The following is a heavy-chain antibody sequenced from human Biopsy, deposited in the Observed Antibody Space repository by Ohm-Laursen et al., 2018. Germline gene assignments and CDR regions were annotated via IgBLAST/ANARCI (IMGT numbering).Heavy chain of an antibody. V-gene: IGHV4-34*08. CDR1: GKTFSDYQ. Sequence: SETLSLTCAVFGKTFSDYQWSWIRQPPGKGLKWIGQINQAGTTNYNPSLKSQVSISADASKYEFSLRLTSVTAADTAVYLCGNEVHGRDYWGLGAQVTVSS. J-gene: IGHJ4*02. D-gene: IGHD2-15*01. CDR3: GNEVHGRDY. CDR2: INQAGTT.